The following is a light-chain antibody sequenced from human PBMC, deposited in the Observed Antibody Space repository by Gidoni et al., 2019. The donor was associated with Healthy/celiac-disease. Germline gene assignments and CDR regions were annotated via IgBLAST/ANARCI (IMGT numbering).Light chain of an antibody. CDR3: QKYNSVPRS. CDR2: AAS. J-gene: IGKJ3*01. Sequence: DIQMTQSPSSLSASVGDRVTITCRASQCISNYLAWYQQKPGKVPKLLIYAASTLQSGVPSRFSGSGSGTDFTLTISSLQPEDVATYYCQKYNSVPRSFGPGTKVDIK. V-gene: IGKV1-27*01. CDR1: QCISNY.